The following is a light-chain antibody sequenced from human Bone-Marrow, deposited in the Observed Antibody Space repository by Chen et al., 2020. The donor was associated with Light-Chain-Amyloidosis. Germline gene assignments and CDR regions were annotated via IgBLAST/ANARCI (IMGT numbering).Light chain of an antibody. Sequence: EVVMKQSQATLSVSPGERVTLSCRASKSVGGDVAWYQQKPGQALRRLIYGASTRATGIPVRFSGSGSRTEFTLTISSLQSEDFAVYYCQQYKNWPLTFGGGTKVEIK. J-gene: IGKJ4*01. CDR2: GAS. CDR3: QQYKNWPLT. V-gene: IGKV3-15*01. CDR1: KSVGGD.